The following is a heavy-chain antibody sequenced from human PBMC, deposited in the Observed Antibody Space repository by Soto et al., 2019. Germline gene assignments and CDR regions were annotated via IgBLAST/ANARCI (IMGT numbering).Heavy chain of an antibody. D-gene: IGHD6-19*01. CDR1: GYTFTNYG. CDR3: ARRPHLADNVELDY. J-gene: IGHJ4*02. Sequence: QVQLVQSGAEVKKPGASVTVSCKASGYTFTNYGINWVRQAPGQGLEWMGWISAYSGHTNYAQKLQDRVTMTTDTSTSTAYMELRSPRSDDTAVYYCARRPHLADNVELDYWGQGTLFTVSS. CDR2: ISAYSGHT. V-gene: IGHV1-18*01.